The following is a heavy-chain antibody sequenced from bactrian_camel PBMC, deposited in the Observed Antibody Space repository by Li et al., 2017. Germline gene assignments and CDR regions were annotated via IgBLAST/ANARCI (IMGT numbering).Heavy chain of an antibody. CDR2: IFTGVDET. J-gene: IGHJ4*01. CDR3: AAVVGCSTAPWLRDPGQRQGPIY. V-gene: IGHV3S1*01. D-gene: IGHD7*01. CDR1: EYIRGGDGC. Sequence: HVQLVESGGGSVQAGGSLNLSCTFEYIRGGDGCVAWHRQAPGKGREGVAAIFTGVDETYYADFAKGRFTISRNPSKNTVYLQMNILKPEDTAMYYCAAVVGCSTAPWLRDPGQRQGPIYWGQGTQVTVS.